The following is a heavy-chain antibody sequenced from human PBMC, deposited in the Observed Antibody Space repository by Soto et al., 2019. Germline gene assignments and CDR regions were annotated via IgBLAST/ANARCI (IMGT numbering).Heavy chain of an antibody. V-gene: IGHV3-33*01. CDR3: ARARMTTVTTGWFDP. CDR1: GFTFSSYG. D-gene: IGHD4-17*01. CDR2: IWYDGSNK. J-gene: IGHJ5*02. Sequence: QVQLVESGGGVVQPRRSLRLSCAASGFTFSSYGMHWVRQAPGKGLEWVAVIWYDGSNKYYADSVKGRFTISRDNSKNTLYLQMNSLRAEDTAVYYCARARMTTVTTGWFDPWGQGTLVTVSS.